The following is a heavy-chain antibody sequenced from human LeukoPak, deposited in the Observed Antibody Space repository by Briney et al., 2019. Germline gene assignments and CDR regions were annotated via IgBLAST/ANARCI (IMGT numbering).Heavy chain of an antibody. CDR3: GRAGFGTAYNRFYYMDV. CDR1: NYPITSDYY. J-gene: IGHJ6*03. Sequence: SETLSLTCAVSNYPITSDYYWVWIRQPPGQGLEWIGQIFHSGIAHYNPSLKSRVTMSVDTSRSQFSVNLNSVTAADTAVYYCGRAGFGTAYNRFYYMDVWGKGTTVTVSS. V-gene: IGHV4-38-2*01. CDR2: IFHSGIA. D-gene: IGHD6-19*01.